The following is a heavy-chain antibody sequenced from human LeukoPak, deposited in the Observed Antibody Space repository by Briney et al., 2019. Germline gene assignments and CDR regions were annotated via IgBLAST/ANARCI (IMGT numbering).Heavy chain of an antibody. J-gene: IGHJ6*02. CDR2: ISAHNGDT. V-gene: IGHV1-18*01. CDR1: GFTFTIYG. D-gene: IGHD3-10*01. Sequence: ASVKVSCKASGFTFTIYGFTWVRQAPGQGLVWMGWISAHNGDTKYAQKVQDRVTMTTDTSTSTAYMELRSLRSDDTAVYYCAREGYFGSGIDYYYGMDVWGQGTKVTVSS. CDR3: AREGYFGSGIDYYYGMDV.